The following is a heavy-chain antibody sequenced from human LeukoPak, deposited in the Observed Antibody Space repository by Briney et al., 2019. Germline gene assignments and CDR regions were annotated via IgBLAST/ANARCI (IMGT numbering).Heavy chain of an antibody. J-gene: IGHJ6*03. CDR3: ARDRIFSPNYYYMDV. D-gene: IGHD2-15*01. CDR1: GGSISSSSYY. CDR2: VYYSGTT. Sequence: SETLSLTCTVSGGSISSSSYYWGWIRQPPGKGLEWIGSVYYSGTTHYTPSLKSRVSISVDSSNNQFSLKLSSVTAADTAVYYCARDRIFSPNYYYMDVWGKGTTVTVSS. V-gene: IGHV4-39*07.